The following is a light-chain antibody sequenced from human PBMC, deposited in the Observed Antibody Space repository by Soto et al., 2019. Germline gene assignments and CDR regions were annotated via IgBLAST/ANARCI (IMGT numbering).Light chain of an antibody. Sequence: DIQMYQSPSTLSACVGDRVTITCRASQSVRSWLAWYQQKPGRAPKFLIYDASSLESGVPSRFSGSGSGTEFTLTISNLQPDDFATYYCQQDDNYPLTFGGGTKVDIK. CDR2: DAS. J-gene: IGKJ4*01. CDR3: QQDDNYPLT. CDR1: QSVRSW. V-gene: IGKV1-5*01.